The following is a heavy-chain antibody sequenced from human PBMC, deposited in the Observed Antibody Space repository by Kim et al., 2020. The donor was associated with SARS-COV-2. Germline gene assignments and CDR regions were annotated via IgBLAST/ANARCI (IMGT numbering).Heavy chain of an antibody. CDR2: IRQDGTVK. CDR1: GFTFSSFW. V-gene: IGHV3-7*03. CDR3: ARDKSIPSYAAFDI. J-gene: IGHJ3*02. Sequence: GGSLRLSCAASGFTFSSFWMIWVRQAPGTGLEWVANIRQDGTVKYYVDSVKGRFTVSRDNAKNSLYLQMDSLIAEDTSVYYCARDKSIPSYAAFDIWGQG. D-gene: IGHD3-16*01.